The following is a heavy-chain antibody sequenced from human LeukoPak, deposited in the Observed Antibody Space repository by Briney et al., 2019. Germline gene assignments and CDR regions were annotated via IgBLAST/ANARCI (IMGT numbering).Heavy chain of an antibody. V-gene: IGHV3-7*01. CDR2: INQDGSEK. CDR3: ARDVATISNWFDP. J-gene: IGHJ5*02. D-gene: IGHD5-24*01. Sequence: GGTLRLSCAASGFSFSGYGMNWVRQAPGKGLEWVANINQDGSEKYYVDSVKGRFTISRDNAKNSLYLQMSSLRAEDTAVYYCARDVATISNWFDPWDQGTLVTVSS. CDR1: GFSFSGYG.